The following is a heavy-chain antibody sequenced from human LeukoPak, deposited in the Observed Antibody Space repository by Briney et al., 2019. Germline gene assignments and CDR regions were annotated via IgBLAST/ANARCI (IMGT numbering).Heavy chain of an antibody. CDR2: ISYDGNNK. J-gene: IGHJ4*02. Sequence: GGSLRLSCAASGXTFSSYGVHWVRQAPGKGLEWVAIISYDGNNKYYVDSLKGRFTISRDNSKNTLYLQMNSLRTEDTAVYYCARERSDWSFDYWGQGTLVTVSS. D-gene: IGHD3-9*01. CDR3: ARERSDWSFDY. CDR1: GXTFSSYG. V-gene: IGHV3-30*03.